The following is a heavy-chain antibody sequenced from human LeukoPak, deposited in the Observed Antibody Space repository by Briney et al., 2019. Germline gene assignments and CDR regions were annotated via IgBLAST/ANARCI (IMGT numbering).Heavy chain of an antibody. J-gene: IGHJ4*02. CDR2: INHSGST. CDR3: AKSGYYTKRGFDY. V-gene: IGHV4-34*01. D-gene: IGHD3-22*01. CDR1: GGSFSGYY. Sequence: SETLSLTCAVYGGSFSGYYWSWIRQPPGKGLEWIGEINHSGSTNYNPSLKSRVTISVDTSKNQFSLKLSSVTAADTAVYYCAKSGYYTKRGFDYRGQGTLVTVSS.